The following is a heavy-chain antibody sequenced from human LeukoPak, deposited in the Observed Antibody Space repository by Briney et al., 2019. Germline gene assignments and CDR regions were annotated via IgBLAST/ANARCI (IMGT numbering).Heavy chain of an antibody. CDR1: GFTFSSYA. CDR3: ARSPYNWNYGDY. J-gene: IGHJ4*02. CDR2: ISGSGRST. D-gene: IGHD1-20*01. Sequence: GGSLRLPCAASGFTFSSYAMSWVRQAPGKGLEWVSGISGSGRSTNYADSVKGRFTISRDNSKNTLYLQMNSLRAEDTAIYYCARSPYNWNYGDYWGQGTLVTVSS. V-gene: IGHV3-23*01.